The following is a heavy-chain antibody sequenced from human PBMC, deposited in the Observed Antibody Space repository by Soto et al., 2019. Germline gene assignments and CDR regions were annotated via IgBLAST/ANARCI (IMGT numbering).Heavy chain of an antibody. V-gene: IGHV3-64*01. CDR2: ISSNGGST. CDR1: GFTFSSYA. CDR3: ARARSFTLRGPSDY. Sequence: GSLRLSCAASGFTFSSYAMHWVRQAPGKGLEYVSAISSNGGSTYYANSVKGRFTISRDNSKNTLYLQMGSLRAEDMAVYYCARARSFTLRGPSDYWGQGTLVTVSS. D-gene: IGHD3-16*01. J-gene: IGHJ4*02.